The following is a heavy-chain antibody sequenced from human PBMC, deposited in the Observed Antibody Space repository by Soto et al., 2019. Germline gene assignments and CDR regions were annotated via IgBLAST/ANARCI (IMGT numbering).Heavy chain of an antibody. CDR3: ARVRLPLTATTYYFDY. Sequence: PSETLSLTCAVYGGSFIDYYWSWVRQPPGGGLEWIGEITHSGSTSYSPSLKSRVTISLDTSKTQFSLRLTSVTAADTAVYFCARVRLPLTATTYYFDYCGQGTLVTVSS. D-gene: IGHD6-25*01. V-gene: IGHV4-34*01. CDR1: GGSFIDYY. CDR2: ITHSGST. J-gene: IGHJ4*02.